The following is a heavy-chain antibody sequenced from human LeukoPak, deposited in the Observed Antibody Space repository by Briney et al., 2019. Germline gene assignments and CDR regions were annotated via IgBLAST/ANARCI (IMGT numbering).Heavy chain of an antibody. V-gene: IGHV3-33*07. D-gene: IGHD5-24*01. CDR1: GFTFGSYG. CDR2: IWYDGTNR. CDR3: AREEENAFDI. Sequence: PGRSLRLSCAASGFTFGSYGMYWVRQAPGKGLEWVAVIWYDGTNRFYADSVKGRFTISRDNSKNTLYLQMNSLRTEDTAVYYCAREEENAFDIWGQGTVVTVSS. J-gene: IGHJ3*02.